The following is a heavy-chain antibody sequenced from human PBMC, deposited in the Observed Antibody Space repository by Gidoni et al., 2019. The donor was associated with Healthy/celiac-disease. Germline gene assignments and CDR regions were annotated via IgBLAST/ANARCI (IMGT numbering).Heavy chain of an antibody. J-gene: IGHJ4*02. Sequence: QVQPQQWGAGRLKTSETLSLTRAVHGGCFSGSYWSWIRKPPGKGLEWVGEINHSGSTNYNPSLKSRVSIPIDTSNNQFSLKLSSVTAADAAVYYCARMSLWYYYGSGSYPFDYWGQGTLVTVSS. CDR2: INHSGST. CDR3: ARMSLWYYYGSGSYPFDY. D-gene: IGHD3-10*01. V-gene: IGHV4-34*01. CDR1: GGCFSGSY.